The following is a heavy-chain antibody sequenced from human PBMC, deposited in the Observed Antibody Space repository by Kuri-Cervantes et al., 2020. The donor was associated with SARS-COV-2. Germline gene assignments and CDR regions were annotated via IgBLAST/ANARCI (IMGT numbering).Heavy chain of an antibody. CDR1: GGSISSYY. CDR3: ASLHVWFGDLKYNWFDP. D-gene: IGHD3-10*01. V-gene: IGHV4-59*12. Sequence: AGSLSLSCAVSGGSISSYYWSCIRQPPGKGLEWIGYIYYSGSTYYNPSLKSRVTISVDTSKNQFSLKLSSVTAADTAVYYCASLHVWFGDLKYNWFDPWGQGTLVTVSS. CDR2: IYYSGST. J-gene: IGHJ5*02.